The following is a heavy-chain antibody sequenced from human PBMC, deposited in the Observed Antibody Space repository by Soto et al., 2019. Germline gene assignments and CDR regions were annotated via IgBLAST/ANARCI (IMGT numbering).Heavy chain of an antibody. Sequence: QVQLVQSGAEVKKPGSSVKVSCKTSGGTFNSYIITWVRQAPGQGLEWMGGIIPIFGSADYAQKLQGRVTITAAESTSTAYMELSSLRSEDTAVYYCARAFASNKYYFDSWGQGPQVTVSS. D-gene: IGHD3-3*02. CDR1: GGTFNSYI. V-gene: IGHV1-69*01. CDR3: ARAFASNKYYFDS. CDR2: IIPIFGSA. J-gene: IGHJ4*02.